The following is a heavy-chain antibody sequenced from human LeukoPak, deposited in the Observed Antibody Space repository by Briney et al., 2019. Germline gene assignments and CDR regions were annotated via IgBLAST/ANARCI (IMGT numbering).Heavy chain of an antibody. CDR3: AREPSNHECGHLDY. CDR2: INHSGST. CDR1: GGSISNYY. J-gene: IGHJ4*02. Sequence: SETLSLTCTVSGGSISNYYWSWIRQPPGKGLEWIGEINHSGSTNYNPSLKSRVTISVDTSKNQFSLKLSSVTAADTAVYYCAREPSNHECGHLDYWGQGTLVTVSS. D-gene: IGHD4-11*01. V-gene: IGHV4-34*01.